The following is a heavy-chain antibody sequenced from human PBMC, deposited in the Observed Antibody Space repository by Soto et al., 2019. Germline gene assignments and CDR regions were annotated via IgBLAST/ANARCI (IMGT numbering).Heavy chain of an antibody. J-gene: IGHJ4*02. V-gene: IGHV3-23*01. D-gene: IGHD6-19*01. Sequence: EVQLLESGGGLVQPGGSLRLSCAASGFTFSSYAMSWVRQAPGKGLEWVSAISGSGGSTYYADSVKGRFTISRDNSKNPLYLQMNSLRAEDTAVYYCAKVGRQWLDGAWNYWGQGTLVTVSS. CDR1: GFTFSSYA. CDR3: AKVGRQWLDGAWNY. CDR2: ISGSGGST.